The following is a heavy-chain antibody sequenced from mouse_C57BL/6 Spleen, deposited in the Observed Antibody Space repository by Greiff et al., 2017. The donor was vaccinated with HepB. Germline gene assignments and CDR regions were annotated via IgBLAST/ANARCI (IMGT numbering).Heavy chain of an antibody. J-gene: IGHJ3*01. CDR3: VSHPYWFAY. CDR2: IRSKSNNYAT. V-gene: IGHV10-1*01. CDR1: GFSFNTYA. Sequence: EAGGGLVQPKGSLKLSCAASGFSFNTYAMNWVRQAPGKGLEWVARIRSKSNNYATYYADSVKDRFTISRDDSESMLYLQMNNLKTEDTAMYYCVSHPYWFAYWGQGTLVTVSA.